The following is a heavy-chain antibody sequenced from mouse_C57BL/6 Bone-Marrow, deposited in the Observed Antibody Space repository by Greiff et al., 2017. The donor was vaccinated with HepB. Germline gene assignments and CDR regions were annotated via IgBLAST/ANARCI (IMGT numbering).Heavy chain of an antibody. Sequence: EVQLVESGGGLVKPGGSLKLSCAASGFTFSDYGMHWVRQAPEKGLEWVAYISSGSSTIYYADTVKGRFTISRDNAKNNLFLQMTSLRSEDTAMYYCARQYYGSNAYWGQGTLVTVSA. V-gene: IGHV5-17*01. J-gene: IGHJ3*01. CDR1: GFTFSDYG. CDR3: ARQYYGSNAY. CDR2: ISSGSSTI. D-gene: IGHD1-1*01.